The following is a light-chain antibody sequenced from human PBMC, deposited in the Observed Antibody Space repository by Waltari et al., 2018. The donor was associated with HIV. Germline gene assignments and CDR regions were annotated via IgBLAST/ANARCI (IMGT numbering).Light chain of an antibody. J-gene: IGLJ3*02. Sequence: QSVLPPPPSASGTPGQRVTISCSGGSSHLGSRSVYWYQQLPGTAPKLLIYSSNKRPSGVPDRFSASKSGTSASLAISGLRSEDEADYYCAVWDDSLSGRVFGGGTKVTVL. CDR1: SSHLGSRS. CDR3: AVWDDSLSGRV. V-gene: IGLV1-47*01. CDR2: SSN.